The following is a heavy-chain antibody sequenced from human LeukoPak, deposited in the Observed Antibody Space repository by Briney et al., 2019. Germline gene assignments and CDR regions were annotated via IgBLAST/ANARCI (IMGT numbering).Heavy chain of an antibody. CDR1: GFTFSSYW. Sequence: GGSLRLSCAASGFTFSSYWMHWVRQAPGKGLVWVSRINSDGSSTSYADSVKGRFTISRDNAKNTLYLQMNSLRAEDTAVYYCASRMARGYYYYMDVWGKGTTVTISS. CDR3: ASRMARGYYYYMDV. D-gene: IGHD3-10*01. V-gene: IGHV3-74*01. J-gene: IGHJ6*03. CDR2: INSDGSST.